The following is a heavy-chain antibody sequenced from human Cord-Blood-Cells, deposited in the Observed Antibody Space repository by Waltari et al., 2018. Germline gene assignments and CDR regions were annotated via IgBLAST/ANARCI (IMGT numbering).Heavy chain of an antibody. J-gene: IGHJ6*02. CDR3: ASQPAATFNYYYYYGMDV. Sequence: QVQLQESGPGLVKPSETLSLTCAVSGYSISSGYYWGWIRQPPGKGLEWIGSIYHSGSTYYHPSLKSRVTISVDTSKNQFSLKLSSVTAADTAVYYCASQPAATFNYYYYYGMDVWGQGTTVTVSS. D-gene: IGHD2-2*01. V-gene: IGHV4-38-2*01. CDR2: IYHSGST. CDR1: GYSISSGYY.